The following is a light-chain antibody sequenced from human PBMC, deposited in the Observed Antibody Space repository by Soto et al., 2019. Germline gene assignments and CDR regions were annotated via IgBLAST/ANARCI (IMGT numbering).Light chain of an antibody. CDR3: QQRSNWPPIT. CDR2: DAS. CDR1: QSVSSY. V-gene: IGKV3-11*01. Sequence: EIVLTQSPATLSLSPGERATLSCRASQSVSSYLAWYQQKPGQAPRLLIYDASNRATGIPARFSGSGSGTDFTLTISSREPEDFEVYYCQQRSNWPPITFGQGTRLEIQ. J-gene: IGKJ5*01.